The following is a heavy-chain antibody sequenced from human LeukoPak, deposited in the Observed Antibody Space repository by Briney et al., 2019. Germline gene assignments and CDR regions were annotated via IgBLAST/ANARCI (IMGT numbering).Heavy chain of an antibody. V-gene: IGHV4-39*01. CDR1: GFTFSNYW. Sequence: GSLRLSCAASGFTFSNYWMSWVRQAPGKDLEWIGSIFYSGTTYYNPSLKSRVTISVDTSRNQFSLKLSSVTAADTAVYYCARHVRSGWYYEYWGQGTLVTVSS. CDR2: IFYSGTT. J-gene: IGHJ4*02. CDR3: ARHVRSGWYYEY. D-gene: IGHD6-19*01.